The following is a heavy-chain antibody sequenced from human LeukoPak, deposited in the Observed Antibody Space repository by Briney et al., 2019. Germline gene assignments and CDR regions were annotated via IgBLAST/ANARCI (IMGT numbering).Heavy chain of an antibody. V-gene: IGHV3-7*01. Sequence: GGSLRLFCAASGVTFSSYWMSWVRQAPGKGLEWVANIKQDGSEKYYVDSVKGRFTISRDNAKNSLYLQMNSLRAEDTAVYYCAQECVDSSGYYYVPNWFDPWGQGTLVTVSS. CDR3: AQECVDSSGYYYVPNWFDP. CDR1: GVTFSSYW. D-gene: IGHD3-22*01. J-gene: IGHJ5*02. CDR2: IKQDGSEK.